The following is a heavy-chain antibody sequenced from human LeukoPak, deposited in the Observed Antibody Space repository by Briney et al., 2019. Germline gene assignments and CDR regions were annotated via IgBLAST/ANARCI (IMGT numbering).Heavy chain of an antibody. Sequence: GGSLRLSCAASGFTFDDYGMSWVRQAPGKGLEWVSGINWNGGSTGYADSVKGRFTISRDNAKNSLYLQMNSPRAEDTALYYCASSSGWFSYYYMDVWGKGTTVTVSS. J-gene: IGHJ6*03. CDR3: ASSSGWFSYYYMDV. V-gene: IGHV3-20*04. CDR1: GFTFDDYG. D-gene: IGHD6-19*01. CDR2: INWNGGST.